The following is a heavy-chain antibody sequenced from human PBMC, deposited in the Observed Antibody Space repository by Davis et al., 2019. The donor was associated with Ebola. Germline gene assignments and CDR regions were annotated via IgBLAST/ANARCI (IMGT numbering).Heavy chain of an antibody. CDR3: ARDLLNYYDSSGSWFDP. CDR2: INAGNGNT. CDR1: GYTFTSYA. J-gene: IGHJ5*02. D-gene: IGHD3-22*01. V-gene: IGHV1-3*01. Sequence: AASVKVSCKASGYTFTSYAMHWVRQAPGQRLEWMGWINAGNGNTKYSQKLQGRVTMTTDTSTSTAYMELRSLRSDDTAVYYCARDLLNYYDSSGSWFDPWGQGTLVTVSS.